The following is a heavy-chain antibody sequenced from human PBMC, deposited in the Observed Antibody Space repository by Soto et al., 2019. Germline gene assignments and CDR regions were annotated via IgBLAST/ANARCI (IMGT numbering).Heavy chain of an antibody. V-gene: IGHV1-69*01. CDR3: ARGGGYYYDSSGYYSLDPFDI. Sequence: SVKVSYNATGGPFISYAISWVRQAPGQGLEWMGGIIPIFGTANYAQKFQCRVTITADESTSTAYMELSSLRSEDTAVYYCARGGGYYYDSSGYYSLDPFDIWGQGTMVTVSS. D-gene: IGHD3-22*01. CDR1: GGPFISYA. CDR2: IIPIFGTA. J-gene: IGHJ3*02.